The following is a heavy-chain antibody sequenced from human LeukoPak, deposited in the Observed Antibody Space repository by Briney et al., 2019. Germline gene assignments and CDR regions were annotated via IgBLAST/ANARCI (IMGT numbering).Heavy chain of an antibody. Sequence: KPSETLSPTCTVSGGSISGYYWSWIRQPPGKGLEWIGYMYYSGSTKYNPSLKSRVTISVDTSKNQFSLKLSSVTAADTAVYYCAREGGDGSGTYYNAHNWFHPWGQGTLVTVSS. CDR2: MYYSGST. D-gene: IGHD3-10*01. CDR1: GGSISGYY. V-gene: IGHV4-59*12. J-gene: IGHJ5*02. CDR3: AREGGDGSGTYYNAHNWFHP.